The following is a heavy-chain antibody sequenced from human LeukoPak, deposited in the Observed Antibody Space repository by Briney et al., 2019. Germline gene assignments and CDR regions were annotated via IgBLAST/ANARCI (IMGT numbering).Heavy chain of an antibody. CDR2: IYTSGST. Sequence: SETLSLTCTVSGGSISSYYWSWIRQPAGKGLEWIGRIYTSGSTNYNPSLTSRVTISVDKSKNQFSLTLSSVPAAHTAVYYCARVYGSGSYYYYYYHYMDVWGKGTTVTVSS. CDR1: GGSISSYY. CDR3: ARVYGSGSYYYYYYHYMDV. J-gene: IGHJ6*03. V-gene: IGHV4-4*07. D-gene: IGHD3-10*01.